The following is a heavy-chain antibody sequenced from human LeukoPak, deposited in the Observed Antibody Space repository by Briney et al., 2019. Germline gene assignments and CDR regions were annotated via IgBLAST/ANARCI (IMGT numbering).Heavy chain of an antibody. Sequence: GGSLRLSCAASGFIFSTYNIDWVRQAPGKGPEWVANIKQDGSEKYYVDSVKGRFTISRDNAKNSLYLHMDSLRAEDTAFYYCARDKIVGATSLDYWGQGTLVTVSS. CDR2: IKQDGSEK. D-gene: IGHD1-26*01. CDR3: ARDKIVGATSLDY. CDR1: GFIFSTYN. J-gene: IGHJ4*02. V-gene: IGHV3-7*01.